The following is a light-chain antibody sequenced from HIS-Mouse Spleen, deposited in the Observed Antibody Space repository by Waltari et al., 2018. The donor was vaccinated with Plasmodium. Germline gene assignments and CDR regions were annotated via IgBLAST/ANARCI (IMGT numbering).Light chain of an antibody. CDR1: RLISYY. CDR2: GKN. J-gene: IGLJ3*02. CDR3: NSRDSSGNHQV. V-gene: IGLV3-19*01. Sequence: SSELTQDPAVSVALGPPVRIPCQGDRLISYYASWYQQKPGQAPVLVIYGKNNRPSGIPDRFSGSSSGNTASLTITGAQAEDEADYYCNSRDSSGNHQVFGGGTKLTVL.